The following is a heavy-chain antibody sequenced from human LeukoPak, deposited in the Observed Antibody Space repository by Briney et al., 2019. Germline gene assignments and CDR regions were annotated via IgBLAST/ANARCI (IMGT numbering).Heavy chain of an antibody. CDR3: ARIDYADYVLGGMDV. J-gene: IGHJ6*04. D-gene: IGHD4-17*01. V-gene: IGHV4-30-4*01. CDR2: IFYSGSA. Sequence: SETLSLTCTASGGSIRSGDYYWNWIRQPPGKDLEWIRYIFYSGSACYNPSLKSRVTISVDTSKNQFSLKLTSVTAADTAVYYCARIDYADYVLGGMDVWGTGTTVTVSS. CDR1: GGSIRSGDYY.